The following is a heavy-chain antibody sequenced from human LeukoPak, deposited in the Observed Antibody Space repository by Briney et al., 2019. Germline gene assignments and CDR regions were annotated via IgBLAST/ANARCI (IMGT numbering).Heavy chain of an antibody. J-gene: IGHJ5*02. D-gene: IGHD1-7*01. CDR2: IYTSGST. V-gene: IGHV4-61*02. CDR1: GGSISSGSYY. Sequence: SETLSLTCTVSGGSISSGSYYWSWIRQPAGKGLEWIGRIYTSGSTNHNPSLKSRVTISVDTSKNQFSLKLSSVTAADTAVYYCARDLDNWNYDWSDPWGQGTLVTVSS. CDR3: ARDLDNWNYDWSDP.